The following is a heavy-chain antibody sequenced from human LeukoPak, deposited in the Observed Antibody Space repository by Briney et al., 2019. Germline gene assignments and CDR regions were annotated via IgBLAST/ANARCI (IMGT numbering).Heavy chain of an antibody. D-gene: IGHD2-15*01. Sequence: NRGGSLKISCKGFGYSFTSYWIGWVRQMPGKGLEWMGIIYPGDSDTRYSPSFQGQVTISADKSISTAYLQWSSLKASDTAMYYCARQEYCSGGSCYTWFDPWGQGTLVIVPS. CDR1: GYSFTSYW. CDR2: IYPGDSDT. J-gene: IGHJ5*02. V-gene: IGHV5-51*01. CDR3: ARQEYCSGGSCYTWFDP.